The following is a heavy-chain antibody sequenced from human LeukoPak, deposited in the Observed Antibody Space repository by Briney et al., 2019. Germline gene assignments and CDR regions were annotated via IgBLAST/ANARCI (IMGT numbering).Heavy chain of an antibody. CDR2: IYYSGST. CDR3: ARTYGDYLSNIQH. CDR1: GGSISSNTYY. J-gene: IGHJ1*01. Sequence: PSETLSLTCTVSGGSISSNTYYWGWIRQPPGKGLEWIGSIYYSGSTYYHPSLRGRVTISVDTSKNQFSLRLTSVTAADTAVYYCARTYGDYLSNIQHWGQGTLVTVSS. D-gene: IGHD4-17*01. V-gene: IGHV4-39*01.